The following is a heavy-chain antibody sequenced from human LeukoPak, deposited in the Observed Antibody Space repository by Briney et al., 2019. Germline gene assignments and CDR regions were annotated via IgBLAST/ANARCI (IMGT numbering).Heavy chain of an antibody. CDR1: NASIISSSYY. J-gene: IGHJ4*02. CDR3: ARQKILDDNYDSSGYYVDQ. D-gene: IGHD3-22*01. V-gene: IGHV4-39*01. CDR2: IYYRGRT. Sequence: SETLSLTCSVSNASIISSSYYWGWIRQPPGKGLEWIGSIYYRGRTYYNPSLKIRVTVSADTSKNQFSLNLNSVTASDTAVYYCARQKILDDNYDSSGYYVDQWGQGSLVTVSS.